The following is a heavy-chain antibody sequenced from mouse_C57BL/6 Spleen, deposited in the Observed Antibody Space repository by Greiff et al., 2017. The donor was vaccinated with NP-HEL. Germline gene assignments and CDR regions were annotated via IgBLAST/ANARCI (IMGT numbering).Heavy chain of an antibody. Sequence: VQLKESGAELAKPGASVKLSCKASGYTFTSYWMHWVKQRPGQGLEWIGYINPSSGYTKYNQKFKDKATLTADKSSSTAYMQLSSLTYEDSAVYYCARPGSSYDYAMDYWGQGTSVTVSS. CDR1: GYTFTSYW. V-gene: IGHV1-7*01. CDR2: INPSSGYT. J-gene: IGHJ4*01. D-gene: IGHD1-1*01. CDR3: ARPGSSYDYAMDY.